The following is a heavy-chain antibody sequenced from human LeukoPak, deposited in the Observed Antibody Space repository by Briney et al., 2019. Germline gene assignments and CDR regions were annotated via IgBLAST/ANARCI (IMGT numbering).Heavy chain of an antibody. Sequence: GGSLRLSCAASGFTFSDYYMTWIRQAPGKGLEWLSYISSRGDTIFYADSVKGRFTISRDNAKNALHLQMNRLSGEDTAVYYCARGGWDYKMDVWGQGTTVTVSS. CDR1: GFTFSDYY. CDR2: ISSRGDTI. V-gene: IGHV3-11*01. CDR3: ARGGWDYKMDV. D-gene: IGHD4-11*01. J-gene: IGHJ6*02.